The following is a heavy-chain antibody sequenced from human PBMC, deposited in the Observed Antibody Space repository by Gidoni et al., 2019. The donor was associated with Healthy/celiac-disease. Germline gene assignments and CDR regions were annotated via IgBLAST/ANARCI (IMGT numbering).Heavy chain of an antibody. Sequence: QMQLVPSGSELKKPGASVKDSCTASGYTFTSYAMTWVRQAPGQGLEWLGLINTTTGNPTYAQGFTGRFVFSMDTDVSKAYLQIRSLKAEDTAVDDCARTKSRVVAYYYYMDVWGKGTTVTVSS. CDR3: ARTKSRVVAYYYYMDV. V-gene: IGHV7-4-1*02. CDR1: GYTFTSYA. CDR2: INTTTGNP. J-gene: IGHJ6*03. D-gene: IGHD2-2*01.